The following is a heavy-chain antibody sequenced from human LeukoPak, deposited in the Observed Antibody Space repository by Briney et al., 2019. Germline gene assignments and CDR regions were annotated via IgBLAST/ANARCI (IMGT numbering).Heavy chain of an antibody. D-gene: IGHD1-26*01. Sequence: GASVKVSCKASGYTFTTTYINWVRQAPGQGLEWMGWISAYNGKTSYAQKFQGRVTMTTDSSTNTAYMDLTSLRCDDTAVYYCARGGTYYPCIDYWGQGTLVTVSS. CDR2: ISAYNGKT. V-gene: IGHV1-18*01. J-gene: IGHJ4*02. CDR3: ARGGTYYPCIDY. CDR1: GYTFTTTY.